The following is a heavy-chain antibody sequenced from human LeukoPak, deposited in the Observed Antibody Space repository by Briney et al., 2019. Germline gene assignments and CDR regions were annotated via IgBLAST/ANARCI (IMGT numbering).Heavy chain of an antibody. Sequence: PGGSLRLSCAASGFSFSSYTMNWVGQTPGKGLDWVSGIGGSGDKTYYADSVKGRFSISRDNSKDTVYLQLNSLRAEDTAVYYCAKRRYYDSSGYLYWFFDLWGRGTLVTVSS. J-gene: IGHJ2*01. V-gene: IGHV3-23*01. CDR1: GFSFSSYT. CDR3: AKRRYYDSSGYLYWFFDL. CDR2: IGGSGDKT. D-gene: IGHD3-22*01.